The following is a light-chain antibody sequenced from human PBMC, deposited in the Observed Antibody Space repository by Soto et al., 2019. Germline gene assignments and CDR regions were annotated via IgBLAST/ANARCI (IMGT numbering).Light chain of an antibody. V-gene: IGLV2-14*01. CDR2: NVN. CDR3: SSFTSSTTYG. J-gene: IGLJ1*01. Sequence: SVLTQSASVCGSRGQSITISCTGTSSDVGNYNYVSWYQQHPGEVPKLIIFNVNNRPSGVSNRFSGSKSGNTASLTISGLQAEDEADYYCSSFTSSTTYGFGTGTKVTVL. CDR1: SSDVGNYNY.